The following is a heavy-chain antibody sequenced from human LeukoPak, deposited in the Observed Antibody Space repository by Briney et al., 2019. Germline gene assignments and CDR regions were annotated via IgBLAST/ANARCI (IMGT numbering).Heavy chain of an antibody. Sequence: PGGSLRLSCAASGFTFSDYYMSWIRQAPGKGLEWVAFIRYDGSNKYYADSVKGRFTISRDNSKNTLYLQMNSLRAEDTAVYYCAKDKRDYVWGSYRSGPMRDWGQGTLVTVSS. V-gene: IGHV3-30*02. D-gene: IGHD3-16*02. J-gene: IGHJ4*02. CDR2: IRYDGSNK. CDR1: GFTFSDYY. CDR3: AKDKRDYVWGSYRSGPMRD.